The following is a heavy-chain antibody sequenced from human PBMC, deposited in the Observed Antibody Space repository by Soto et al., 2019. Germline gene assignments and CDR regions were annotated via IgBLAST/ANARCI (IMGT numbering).Heavy chain of an antibody. J-gene: IGHJ6*02. CDR2: ISGSGGST. D-gene: IGHD6-6*01. Sequence: EVHLLESGGGLVQPGGSLRLSCVASGFTFSNYAMRWVRQAPGKGLEWVSDISGSGGSTYYADSVKGRFTISRDNSKNTLYLQMNSLRAEDTAVYYCAKSSSSSSGYKDYYYYGMDVWGQGTTVTVSS. V-gene: IGHV3-23*01. CDR1: GFTFSNYA. CDR3: AKSSSSSSGYKDYYYYGMDV.